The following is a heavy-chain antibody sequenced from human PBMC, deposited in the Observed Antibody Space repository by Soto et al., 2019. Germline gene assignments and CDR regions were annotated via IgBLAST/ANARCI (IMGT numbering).Heavy chain of an antibody. CDR3: AKGFYYHDTSGYRVFDF. V-gene: IGHV3-23*01. Sequence: GGSLRLSCAASGFTFSSYAMTWVRQAPGKGLEWVSTISGSADSTYYADSVKGRFTISRDNSKNTLYLHMDSLRAEDTAAYYCAKGFYYHDTSGYRVFDFWGRGTLVTVSS. J-gene: IGHJ4*02. CDR2: ISGSADST. CDR1: GFTFSSYA. D-gene: IGHD3-22*01.